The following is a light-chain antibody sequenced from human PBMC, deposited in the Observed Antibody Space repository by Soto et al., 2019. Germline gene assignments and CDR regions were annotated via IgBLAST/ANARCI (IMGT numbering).Light chain of an antibody. CDR2: EVS. CDR1: SSDVGGYNY. V-gene: IGLV2-14*01. Sequence: QSVLTQPASVSGSPGQSITISCTGTSSDVGGYNYVSWFQQHPGKAPKLMIYEVSNRPSGVSNRFSGSKSGNTASLTTSGLQAEDEADYYCSSYTSRSTEVFGGGTKVTVL. J-gene: IGLJ2*01. CDR3: SSYTSRSTEV.